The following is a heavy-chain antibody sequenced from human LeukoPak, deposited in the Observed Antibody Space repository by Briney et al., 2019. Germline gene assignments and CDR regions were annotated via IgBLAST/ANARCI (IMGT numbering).Heavy chain of an antibody. Sequence: PSETLSLTCAVYGGSSSGYYWSWIRQPPGKGLEWIGEINHSGSTNYNPSLKSRVTTSVDTSKNQFSLKLSSVTAADTAVYYCARSRVYSSGWSFDYWGQGTLVAVSS. V-gene: IGHV4-34*01. J-gene: IGHJ4*02. CDR3: ARSRVYSSGWSFDY. CDR2: INHSGST. CDR1: GGSSSGYY. D-gene: IGHD6-19*01.